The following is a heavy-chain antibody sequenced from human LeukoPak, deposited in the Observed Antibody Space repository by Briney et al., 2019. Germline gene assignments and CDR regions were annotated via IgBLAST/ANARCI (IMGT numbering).Heavy chain of an antibody. CDR3: ARHWEFYYYGTASHYIGWFDP. J-gene: IGHJ5*02. CDR2: INYSGNT. V-gene: IGHV4-39*01. D-gene: IGHD3-10*01. Sequence: SETLSLTCTVSGGSINIKSYYWGWIRQPPGRGPEWIGSINYSGNTHYNASPRSRLTISVDTSKNQFSLKLSSVTAAGTAVYYCARHWEFYYYGTASHYIGWFDPWGQGTLVSV. CDR1: GGSINIKSYY.